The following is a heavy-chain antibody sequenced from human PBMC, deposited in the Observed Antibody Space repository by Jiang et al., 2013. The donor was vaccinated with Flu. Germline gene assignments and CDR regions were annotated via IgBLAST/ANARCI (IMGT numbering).Heavy chain of an antibody. CDR3: ARGDPKVIGAFDI. J-gene: IGHJ3*02. V-gene: IGHV4-59*11. CDR2: IYYSVST. CDR1: GGSISSHY. Sequence: GSGLVKPSETLSLTCTVSGGSISSHYWSWVRQPPGKGLEWIGYIYYSVSTNYNPSLKSRVTISADTSKNQFSLKLSSVTAADTAVYYCARGDPKVIGAFDIWGQGTMVTVSS.